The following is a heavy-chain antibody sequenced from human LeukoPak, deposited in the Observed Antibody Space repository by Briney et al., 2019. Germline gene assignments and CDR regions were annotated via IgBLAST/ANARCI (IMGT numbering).Heavy chain of an antibody. CDR3: XRXSGXYGTRGAFDI. CDR2: INHSGST. Sequence: YGGSXSGYYWSWIRQPPGKGLEWIGEINHSGSTNYNPSLKSRVTISVDTSKNQFSLKLSSVTAADTAVYYCXRXSGXYGTRGAFDIWGQGTMVTVSS. V-gene: IGHV4-34*01. D-gene: IGHD6-19*01. J-gene: IGHJ3*02. CDR1: GGSXSGYY.